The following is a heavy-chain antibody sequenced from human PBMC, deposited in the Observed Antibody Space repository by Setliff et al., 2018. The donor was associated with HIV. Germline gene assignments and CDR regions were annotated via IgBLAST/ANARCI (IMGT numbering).Heavy chain of an antibody. V-gene: IGHV3-23*01. D-gene: IGHD3-10*01. CDR1: GFTFSSYS. Sequence: PGGSLRLSCAAPGFTFSSYSMNWVRQAPGKGLEWVSAISSGGEIMFYADSVKGRFTISRDNSKSTLYLQMNSLRAEDTATYYCAKEFEDLSGAYWGQGTLVTVSS. CDR3: AKEFEDLSGAY. J-gene: IGHJ4*02. CDR2: ISSGGEIM.